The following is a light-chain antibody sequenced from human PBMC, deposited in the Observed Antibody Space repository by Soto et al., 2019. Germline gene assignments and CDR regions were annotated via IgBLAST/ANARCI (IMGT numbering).Light chain of an antibody. CDR1: QSLGGN. CDR3: QQYSNWPPWT. V-gene: IGKV3-15*01. CDR2: RAS. J-gene: IGKJ1*01. Sequence: EIVMTQSPATLAVSPGDTATLSCRASQSLGGNLAWYQHKPGQAPRLLIFRASSRARGVPARFSASGSGTEFTLTISGLQSEDFAVYYCQQYSNWPPWTFGPGTKVDIK.